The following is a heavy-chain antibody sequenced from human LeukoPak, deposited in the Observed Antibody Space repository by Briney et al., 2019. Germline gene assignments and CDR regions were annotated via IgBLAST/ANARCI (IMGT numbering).Heavy chain of an antibody. CDR2: IYWDDDK. Sequence: SGPTLVKPTQTLTLTCTFSGFSLSTSGVGVGWIRQPPGKALEWLALIYWDDDKRYSPSLKSRLTITKDTSKNQVVLTMTNMDPVDTATYYCAHRHRLPFCGGDCYVFDYWGQGTLVTVSS. CDR1: GFSLSTSGVG. D-gene: IGHD2-21*02. J-gene: IGHJ4*02. V-gene: IGHV2-5*02. CDR3: AHRHRLPFCGGDCYVFDY.